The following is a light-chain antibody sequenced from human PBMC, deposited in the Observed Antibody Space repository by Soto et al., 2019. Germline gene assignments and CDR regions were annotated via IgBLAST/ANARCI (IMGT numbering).Light chain of an antibody. J-gene: IGKJ3*01. Sequence: DIPMNQSPPSLSATAGDRATITCRARQSISTYVNWYQQKPGKVPKLLIFAASRLQSGVPSRFIGSGSGTDFTLTISSLQPEDFATYYCQQSYSTPFTFGPGTEVDIK. V-gene: IGKV1-39*01. CDR2: AAS. CDR1: QSISTY. CDR3: QQSYSTPFT.